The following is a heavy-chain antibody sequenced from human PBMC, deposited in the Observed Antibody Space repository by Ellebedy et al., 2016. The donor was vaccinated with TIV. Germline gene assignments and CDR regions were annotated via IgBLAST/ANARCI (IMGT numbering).Heavy chain of an antibody. CDR1: GFSFHSYW. D-gene: IGHD4-17*01. Sequence: PGGSLRLSCEASGFSFHSYWMSWVRQAPGKGLEWLANIYQDGSEQFYVDSVKGRFTISRDNAKNSVYLHMNSLRAEDTAVYYCARRGSYGDYSVQVNSWFDLWGQGTLVTVSS. CDR3: ARRGSYGDYSVQVNSWFDL. V-gene: IGHV3-7*01. J-gene: IGHJ5*02. CDR2: IYQDGSEQ.